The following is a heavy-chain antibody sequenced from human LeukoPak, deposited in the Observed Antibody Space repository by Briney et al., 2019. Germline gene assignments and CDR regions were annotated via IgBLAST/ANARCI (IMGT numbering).Heavy chain of an antibody. D-gene: IGHD6-6*01. V-gene: IGHV3-74*01. Sequence: GGSLRLSCAASGFIFRNYWMHWVRQAPGKGLVWVARINPNGITTTYTDSVKGRLTISRDNDKNTVYLQMNSLRAEDTAVYYCARGPNSNWSGLDFWGQGTLLTVSS. CDR1: GFIFRNYW. CDR3: ARGPNSNWSGLDF. CDR2: INPNGITT. J-gene: IGHJ4*02.